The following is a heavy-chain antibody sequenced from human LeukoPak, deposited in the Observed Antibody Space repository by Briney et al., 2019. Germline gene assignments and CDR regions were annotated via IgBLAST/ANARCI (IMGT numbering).Heavy chain of an antibody. CDR1: GYTFTSYG. Sequence: ASVKVSCKASGYTFTSYGISWVRQAPGQGLEWMGWISAYNGNTNYAQKLQGRVTMTTDTSTSTAYRELRSLRSDDTAVYYCARNKPRYQTGYSSSWWDYYGMDVWGQGTTVTVSS. CDR3: ARNKPRYQTGYSSSWWDYYGMDV. J-gene: IGHJ6*02. V-gene: IGHV1-18*01. CDR2: ISAYNGNT. D-gene: IGHD6-13*01.